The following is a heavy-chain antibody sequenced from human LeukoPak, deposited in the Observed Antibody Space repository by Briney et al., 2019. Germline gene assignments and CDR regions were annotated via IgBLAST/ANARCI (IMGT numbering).Heavy chain of an antibody. CDR3: ARDGHGSGFAG. J-gene: IGHJ4*02. CDR2: IKQDGSEK. Sequence: GGSLRLSCAASGFIFNSYWMNWVRQAPGKGLEWVANIKQDGSEKYYVDSVKGRFTISRDNAKNSLYLQMNSLRAEDTAVYYCARDGHGSGFAGWGQGTLVTVSS. V-gene: IGHV3-7*01. D-gene: IGHD3-22*01. CDR1: GFIFNSYW.